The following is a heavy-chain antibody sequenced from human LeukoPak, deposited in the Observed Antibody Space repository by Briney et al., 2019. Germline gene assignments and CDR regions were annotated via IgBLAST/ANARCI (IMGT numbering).Heavy chain of an antibody. D-gene: IGHD3-10*01. Sequence: ASVKVSCKASGYTFTSYDINWVRQATGQGLEWMGWMNPNSGNTGYAQKFQGRVTMTRNTSISTAYMELSSLRSEDTAVYYCARAGYYGSGSYLSYYYYMDVWGKGTTVTVSS. CDR1: GYTFTSYD. CDR2: MNPNSGNT. J-gene: IGHJ6*03. V-gene: IGHV1-8*01. CDR3: ARAGYYGSGSYLSYYYYMDV.